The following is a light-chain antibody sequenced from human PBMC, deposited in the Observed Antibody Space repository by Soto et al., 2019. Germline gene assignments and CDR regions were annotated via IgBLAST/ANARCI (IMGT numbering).Light chain of an antibody. Sequence: DIQMTQSPSTLSASVGDRVTITCRASQSISSRLAWYQQKPGKAPKLLIYDASSLESGVPSRFSGSGSGTEFTLTISSLQPDDFATYYCQQYNSYWTFGQGTKGDIK. CDR2: DAS. J-gene: IGKJ1*01. CDR3: QQYNSYWT. CDR1: QSISSR. V-gene: IGKV1-5*01.